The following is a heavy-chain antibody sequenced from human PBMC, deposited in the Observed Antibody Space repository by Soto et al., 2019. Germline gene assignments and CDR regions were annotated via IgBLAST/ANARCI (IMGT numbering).Heavy chain of an antibody. CDR3: AKDIAAAGNAFDY. D-gene: IGHD6-13*01. V-gene: IGHV3-30*18. Sequence: QVQLVESGGGVVQPGRSLRLSCAASGFTFSSYGMHWVGQAPGKGLEWVAVISYDGSNKYYADSVKGRFTISRDNSKNTLYLQINSLRAEDTAVYYCAKDIAAAGNAFDYWGQGTLVTVSS. CDR2: ISYDGSNK. J-gene: IGHJ4*02. CDR1: GFTFSSYG.